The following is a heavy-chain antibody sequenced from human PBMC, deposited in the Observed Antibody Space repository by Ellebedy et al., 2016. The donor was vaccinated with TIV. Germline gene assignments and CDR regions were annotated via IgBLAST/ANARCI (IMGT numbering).Heavy chain of an antibody. Sequence: PGGSLRLSCAASGFSVNNHYMSWVRQAPGKGLEWVSIIYIGGTTSYADSVKGRFSASRDNSKNTVSLQMSNVTAEGTAVYFCARPGVPATISDFYAMDVWGQGTTVTVSS. CDR2: IYIGGTT. D-gene: IGHD2-2*01. CDR1: GFSVNNHY. J-gene: IGHJ6*02. V-gene: IGHV3-53*01. CDR3: ARPGVPATISDFYAMDV.